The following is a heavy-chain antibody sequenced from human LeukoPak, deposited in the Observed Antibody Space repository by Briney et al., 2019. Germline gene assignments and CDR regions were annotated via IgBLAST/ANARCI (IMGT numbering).Heavy chain of an antibody. CDR3: ARVRGYSSIRWYSDL. D-gene: IGHD6-13*01. Sequence: PSQTLSLTCTVSGGSISSGDYYWSWIRQPPGKGLEWIGYIYYSGSTYYNPSLKSRVTISVDTSKNQFSLKLSSVTAADTAVYYCARVRGYSSIRWYSDLWGRGTLVTVSS. J-gene: IGHJ2*01. V-gene: IGHV4-30-4*01. CDR2: IYYSGST. CDR1: GGSISSGDYY.